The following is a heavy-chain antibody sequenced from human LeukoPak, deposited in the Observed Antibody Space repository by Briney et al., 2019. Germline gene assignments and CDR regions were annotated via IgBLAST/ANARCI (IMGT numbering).Heavy chain of an antibody. Sequence: GGSVRLSGAAPETTFRLYRTTWVRRAPGKGLEWVSYISSSSSTIYYAESVKGRFTISRDNAKNSLYLQMNSLRAEDTAVYYCATDGTGWGQGTMVTVSS. V-gene: IGHV3-48*01. CDR2: ISSSSSTI. D-gene: IGHD1-26*01. J-gene: IGHJ4*02. CDR3: ATDGTG. CDR1: ETTFRLYR.